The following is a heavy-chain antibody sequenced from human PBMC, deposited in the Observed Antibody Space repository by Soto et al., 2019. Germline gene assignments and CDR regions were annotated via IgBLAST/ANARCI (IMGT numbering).Heavy chain of an antibody. J-gene: IGHJ3*02. Sequence: QVQLQESGPGLVKPSQTLSLTCTVSGGSISSGGYYWSWIRQHPGKGLEWIGYIYYSGSTYYNPSLKSRVTISVDTSKNQCSLKLSSVTAADTAVYYCARAVGYDFWSGSPPDAFDIWGQGTMVTVSS. V-gene: IGHV4-31*03. CDR1: GGSISSGGYY. D-gene: IGHD3-3*01. CDR3: ARAVGYDFWSGSPPDAFDI. CDR2: IYYSGST.